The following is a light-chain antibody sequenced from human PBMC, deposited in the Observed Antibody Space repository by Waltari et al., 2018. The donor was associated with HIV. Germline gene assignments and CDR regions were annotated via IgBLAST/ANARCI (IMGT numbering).Light chain of an antibody. J-gene: IGKJ4*01. V-gene: IGKV1-12*02. CDR3: QRANSSPS. CDR1: QAFSTW. Sequence: DIQMTQSPSSVSACVGEKVTITGGASQAFSTWIAWYQQKPGRAPKLLIFSASTLRRGVLSRLSVSESLPYFTLTISNLQPEDFATYSCQRANSSPSFGGGTGGDQT. CDR2: SAS.